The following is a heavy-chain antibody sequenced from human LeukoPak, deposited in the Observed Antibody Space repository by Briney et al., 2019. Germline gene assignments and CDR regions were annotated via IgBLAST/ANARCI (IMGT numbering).Heavy chain of an antibody. J-gene: IGHJ6*02. D-gene: IGHD4-23*01. V-gene: IGHV1-69*13. CDR3: ARVRTVVMPPSLYYYGMDV. Sequence: SVKVSCKASGGTFSSYAISWVRQAPGQGLEWMGGIIPIFGTANYAQKFQGSVTITADESTRTAYMELSSMRSEDTAVYSCARVRTVVMPPSLYYYGMDVWGQGATVTVSS. CDR1: GGTFSSYA. CDR2: IIPIFGTA.